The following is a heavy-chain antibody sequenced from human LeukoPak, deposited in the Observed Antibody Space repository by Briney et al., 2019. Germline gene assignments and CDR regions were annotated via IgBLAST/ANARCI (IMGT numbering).Heavy chain of an antibody. Sequence: GASVKVSCKASGYTFTGYYMHWVRQAPGQGLEWMGWINPNSGGTNYAQKFQGRVTMTRDTSISTAHMELSRLRSDDTAVYYCARIQGKAGVVFNWFDPWGQGTLVTVSS. CDR1: GYTFTGYY. CDR3: ARIQGKAGVVFNWFDP. V-gene: IGHV1-2*02. J-gene: IGHJ5*02. CDR2: INPNSGGT. D-gene: IGHD3-3*01.